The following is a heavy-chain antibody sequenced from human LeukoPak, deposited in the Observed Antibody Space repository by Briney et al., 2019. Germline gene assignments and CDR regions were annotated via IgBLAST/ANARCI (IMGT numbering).Heavy chain of an antibody. CDR3: ASRGYSYGYLFDY. J-gene: IGHJ4*02. D-gene: IGHD5-18*01. CDR1: GGSISSSSYY. CDR2: IYYSGST. Sequence: SETLSLTCTVSGGSISSSSYYWGWIRQPPGKGLEWIGSIYYSGSTYYNPSLKSRVTISVDTSKNQFSLKLSSVTAADTAVYYCASRGYSYGYLFDYWGQGTLVTVSS. V-gene: IGHV4-39*01.